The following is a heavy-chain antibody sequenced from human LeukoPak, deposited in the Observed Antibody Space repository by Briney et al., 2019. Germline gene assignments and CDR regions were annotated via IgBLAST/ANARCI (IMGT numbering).Heavy chain of an antibody. V-gene: IGHV3-30*03. CDR3: ASGDSSGYPDY. CDR1: GFTFSSYG. CDR2: ISYDGSNK. Sequence: GGSLRLSCAASGFTFSSYGMHWVRQAPGKGLEWVAVISYDGSNKYYADSVKGRFTISRDNSKNTLYLQMNSLRAEDTAVYYCASGDSSGYPDYWGQGTLVTVSS. D-gene: IGHD3-22*01. J-gene: IGHJ4*02.